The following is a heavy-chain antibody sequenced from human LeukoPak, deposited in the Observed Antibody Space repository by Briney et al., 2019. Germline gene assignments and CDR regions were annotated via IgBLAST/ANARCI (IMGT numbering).Heavy chain of an antibody. Sequence: SETLSLTCAVYGGSFSGYYWSWIRQPPGKGLEWIGYIYYSGSTNYNPSLKSRVTISVDTSKNQFSLKLSSVTAADTAVYYCARVEMATIRYNWFDPWGQGTLVTVSS. V-gene: IGHV4-59*01. CDR3: ARVEMATIRYNWFDP. CDR2: IYYSGST. J-gene: IGHJ5*02. CDR1: GGSFSGYY. D-gene: IGHD5-24*01.